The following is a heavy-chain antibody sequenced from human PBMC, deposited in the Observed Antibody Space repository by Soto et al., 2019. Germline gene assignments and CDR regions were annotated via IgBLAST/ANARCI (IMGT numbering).Heavy chain of an antibody. CDR1: GYSFTIYW. V-gene: IGHV5-10-1*01. Sequence: PGESLKISCNGSGYSFTIYWISWVRQMPGKGLDWMGRIDPSDSYTNYSPSFQGHVTISADKSISTAYLQWSSLKASDTAMYYCARLGCSGGSCHVYYYYGMGVWGQGTTVTVSS. D-gene: IGHD2-15*01. CDR3: ARLGCSGGSCHVYYYYGMGV. CDR2: IDPSDSYT. J-gene: IGHJ6*02.